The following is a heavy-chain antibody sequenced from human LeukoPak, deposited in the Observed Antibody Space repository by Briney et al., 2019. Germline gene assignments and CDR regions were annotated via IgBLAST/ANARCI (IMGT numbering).Heavy chain of an antibody. CDR2: ISNSGSTI. CDR3: SRLRGYSYGYADF. V-gene: IGHV3-48*04. CDR1: GFTFSSYS. Sequence: GGSLRLSCAASGFTFSSYSMNWVRQAPGKGLEWVSYISNSGSTIDYADSVKGRFTISRDNAKNSLYLQMDSLRAEDTAVYYCSRLRGYSYGYADFWGQGILVTVSS. J-gene: IGHJ4*02. D-gene: IGHD5-18*01.